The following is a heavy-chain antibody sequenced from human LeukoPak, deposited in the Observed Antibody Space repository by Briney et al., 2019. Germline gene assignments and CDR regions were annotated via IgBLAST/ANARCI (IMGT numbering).Heavy chain of an antibody. D-gene: IGHD3-22*01. J-gene: IGHJ4*02. Sequence: GGSLRLSCVASGFTFRSYGIHWVRQAPGKGLEGLAFIWYDEITKNYADSVKGRFTISRDNSKNTPYVQLNSLRPDDTAVYYCAKDSSDYYFDYWGQGTLVTVSS. CDR3: AKDSSDYYFDY. CDR2: IWYDEITK. CDR1: GFTFRSYG. V-gene: IGHV3-30*02.